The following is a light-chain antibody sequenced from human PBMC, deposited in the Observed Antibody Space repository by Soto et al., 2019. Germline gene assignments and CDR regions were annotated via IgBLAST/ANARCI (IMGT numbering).Light chain of an antibody. CDR2: WAS. CDR1: QNLLYSSNNKNY. Sequence: DIVMTQSPDSLAVSLGERATINCKSSQNLLYSSNNKNYLAWYQQKPGQPPKLLIYWASTRESGVPDRFSGSGSGTDVTLTISSLQAKDVAVYYCQQYDRTPLTFGGGTKVEIK. J-gene: IGKJ4*01. CDR3: QQYDRTPLT. V-gene: IGKV4-1*01.